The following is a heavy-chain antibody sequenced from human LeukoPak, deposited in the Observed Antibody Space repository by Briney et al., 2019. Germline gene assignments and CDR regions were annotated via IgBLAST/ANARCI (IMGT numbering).Heavy chain of an antibody. J-gene: IGHJ5*02. CDR3: AKDRVPDDYWSLDT. Sequence: GGSLRLSCAASGFTFSTYSLTWVRQAPGKGLEWVSSIFPSGHTTYYADSVKGRFTISRDNSRNTLYLQGSSLRVEDTAIYYCAKDRVPDDYWSLDTWGQGALVTVSS. V-gene: IGHV3-23*01. D-gene: IGHD3-16*01. CDR1: GFTFSTYS. CDR2: IFPSGHTT.